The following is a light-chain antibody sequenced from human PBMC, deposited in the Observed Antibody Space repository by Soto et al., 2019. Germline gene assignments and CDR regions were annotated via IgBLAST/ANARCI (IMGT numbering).Light chain of an antibody. CDR2: DVN. V-gene: IGLV2-14*01. J-gene: IGLJ2*01. CDR1: SSDVGAYNY. Sequence: QSVLTQPASVSGSPGQSITISCTGTSSDVGAYNYVSWYQQHPGKAPKLLIYDVNIRPSGVSNRFSGSKSGTTASLTISGLQAEDEADYYCPSWATGTTGNFGGGTQLTVL. CDR3: PSWATGTTGN.